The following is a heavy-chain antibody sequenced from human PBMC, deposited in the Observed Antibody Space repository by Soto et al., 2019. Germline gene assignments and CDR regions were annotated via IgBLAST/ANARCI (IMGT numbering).Heavy chain of an antibody. D-gene: IGHD3-16*01. V-gene: IGHV3-13*01. J-gene: IGHJ4*02. CDR2: IGTPGDT. CDR1: GFTLSSYD. Sequence: EVQLVESGGGLVQPGGSLRLSCAASGFTLSSYDMHWVRQATGKGLEWVSAIGTPGDTYYADSVKGRFTISRENAKNSLYLQVNSLRVGDTAVYYCTRGFGYFWGQGTLVTVSP. CDR3: TRGFGYF.